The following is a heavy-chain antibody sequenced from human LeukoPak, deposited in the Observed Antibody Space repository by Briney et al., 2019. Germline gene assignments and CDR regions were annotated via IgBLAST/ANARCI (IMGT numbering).Heavy chain of an antibody. CDR2: IKQDGSEK. D-gene: IGHD2-2*01. Sequence: GGSLRLSCAASGFTFSSYWMSWVRQAPGKGLKWVANIKQDGSEKYYVDSVKGRFTISRDNAKNSLYLQMNSLRAEDTAVYYCARDQTSIYTSCESCYYYMDVWGKGSTVTVSS. J-gene: IGHJ6*03. CDR3: ARDQTSIYTSCESCYYYMDV. V-gene: IGHV3-7*01. CDR1: GFTFSSYW.